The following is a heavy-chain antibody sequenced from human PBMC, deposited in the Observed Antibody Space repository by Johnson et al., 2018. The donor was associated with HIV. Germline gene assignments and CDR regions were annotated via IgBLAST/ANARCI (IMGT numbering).Heavy chain of an antibody. J-gene: IGHJ3*02. CDR2: ISFDGSNE. D-gene: IGHD2-2*01. CDR3: VRGRISTVVVDLRGGGFDI. V-gene: IGHV3-30*04. CDR1: GLNFSDYG. Sequence: QVQLVESGGGVVQPGMFVTLSYAASGLNFSDYGMHWVRQAPGKGLEWVAVISFDGSNEYYADSVKGRFTISRDNSKNTLHLQMNSLRTEDTAVYDCVRGRISTVVVDLRGGGFDIWGQGTLVTVSS.